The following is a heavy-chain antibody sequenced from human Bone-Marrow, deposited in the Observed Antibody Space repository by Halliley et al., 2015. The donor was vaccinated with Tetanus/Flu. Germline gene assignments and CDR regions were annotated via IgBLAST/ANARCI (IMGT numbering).Heavy chain of an antibody. D-gene: IGHD2-8*02. V-gene: IGHV3-7*01. CDR2: IKRDGSDI. Sequence: AVSGFTFSNYWMTWVRRASGKGLEWVANIKRDGSDIHYEDSVKGRFTISRDNAKNSLFLQMNSLTAEDTAVYYCARDSSPCSGGICYDAFDIWGQGTMVTVSS. CDR3: ARDSSPCSGGICYDAFDI. J-gene: IGHJ3*02. CDR1: GFTFSNYW.